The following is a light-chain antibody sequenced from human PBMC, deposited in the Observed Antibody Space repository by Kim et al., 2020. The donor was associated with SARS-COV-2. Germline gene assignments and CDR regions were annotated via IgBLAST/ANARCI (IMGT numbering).Light chain of an antibody. CDR3: QQYGSSPPYS. Sequence: SPGARATLSCRASQSVSSSYLAWYQQKPGQAPRLLIYGASSMATGIPDRFSGSGSGTDFTLTISRLEPEDFAVYYCQQYGSSPPYSFGQGTKLEIK. CDR2: GAS. J-gene: IGKJ2*03. CDR1: QSVSSSY. V-gene: IGKV3-20*01.